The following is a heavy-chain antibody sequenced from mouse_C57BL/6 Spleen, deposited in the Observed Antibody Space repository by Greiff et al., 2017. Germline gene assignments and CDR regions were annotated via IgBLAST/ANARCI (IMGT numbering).Heavy chain of an antibody. J-gene: IGHJ4*01. Sequence: QVQLQQPGAELVRPGSSVKLSCKASGYTFTSYWMHWVKQRPIQGLEWIGNIDPSDSETHYNQKFKDKATLTVDKSSSTAYMQLSSLTSEDSAVYFCVSFYGTNYAMDYWGQGTSVTVSS. CDR2: IDPSDSET. CDR3: VSFYGTNYAMDY. V-gene: IGHV1-52*01. CDR1: GYTFTSYW. D-gene: IGHD2-10*01.